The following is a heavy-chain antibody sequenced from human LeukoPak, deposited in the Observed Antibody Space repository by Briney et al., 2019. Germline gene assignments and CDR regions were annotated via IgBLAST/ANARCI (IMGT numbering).Heavy chain of an antibody. Sequence: PGGSLRLSCAASGFIFSSYAMSWVRQAPGKGLEWVSYISSSGFTINYADSVKGRFTISRDNAKNSLYLQMNSLRAEDTAVYYCARGVPKTSYYYYYMDVWGKGTRSPSP. CDR3: ARGVPKTSYYYYYMDV. V-gene: IGHV3-48*01. J-gene: IGHJ6*03. D-gene: IGHD4-11*01. CDR1: GFIFSSYA. CDR2: ISSSGFTI.